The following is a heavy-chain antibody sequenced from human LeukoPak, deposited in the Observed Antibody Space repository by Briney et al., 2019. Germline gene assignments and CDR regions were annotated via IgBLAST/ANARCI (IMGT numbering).Heavy chain of an antibody. CDR3: AKDFGGDYGDYEVDY. J-gene: IGHJ4*02. CDR1: GFTFSSYA. Sequence: PGGSLRLSCAASGFTFSSYAMSWVRQAPGKGLEWDSAISGSGGSTYYADSVKGRFTISRDNSKNTLYLQMNSLRAEDTAVYYCAKDFGGDYGDYEVDYWGQGNLVTVSS. D-gene: IGHD4-17*01. CDR2: ISGSGGST. V-gene: IGHV3-23*01.